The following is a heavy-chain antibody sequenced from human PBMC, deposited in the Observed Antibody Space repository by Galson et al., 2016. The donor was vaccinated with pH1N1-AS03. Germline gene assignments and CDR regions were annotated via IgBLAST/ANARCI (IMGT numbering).Heavy chain of an antibody. CDR2: IYWDGDK. V-gene: IGHV2-5*02. Sequence: PALVKPTQTLTLTCTFSGFALSTTGEGVGWVRQPPGKALEWLALIYWDGDKTYTPSLKSRLSITKGTSIYQVVLTMTNMDPVDTGTYYCAHRRPWHCSGCRCYSGFDNWGQGTPVTVSS. CDR1: GFALSTTGEG. J-gene: IGHJ4*02. CDR3: AHRRPWHCSGCRCYSGFDN. D-gene: IGHD2-15*01.